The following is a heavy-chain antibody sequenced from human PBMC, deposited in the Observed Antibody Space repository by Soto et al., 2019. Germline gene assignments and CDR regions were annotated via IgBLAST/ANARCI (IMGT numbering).Heavy chain of an antibody. CDR1: GFTFSSYG. J-gene: IGHJ4*02. CDR3: ATAPRYSYGSYYFDY. Sequence: ILSCAASGFTFSSYGMHWVRQAPGKGLEWVAVISYDGSNKYCADSVKGRFTISRDNSKNTLYLQMNSLRAEDTAVYYCATAPRYSYGSYYFDYWGQGTLVTVSS. CDR2: ISYDGSNK. D-gene: IGHD5-18*01. V-gene: IGHV3-30*03.